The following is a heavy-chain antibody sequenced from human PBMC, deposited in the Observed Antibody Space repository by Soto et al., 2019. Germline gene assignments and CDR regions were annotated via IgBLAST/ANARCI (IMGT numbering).Heavy chain of an antibody. J-gene: IGHJ4*02. D-gene: IGHD2-2*01. CDR1: GYTFTSYA. CDR3: ARVLVVVVPAATRKLYFDY. Sequence: ASVKVSCKASGYTFTSYAMHWVRQAPGQRLEWMGWINAGNGNTKYSQKFQDRVTITRDTSASTAYMELSSLRSEDTAVYYCARVLVVVVPAATRKLYFDYWGQGTLVTVSS. V-gene: IGHV1-3*01. CDR2: INAGNGNT.